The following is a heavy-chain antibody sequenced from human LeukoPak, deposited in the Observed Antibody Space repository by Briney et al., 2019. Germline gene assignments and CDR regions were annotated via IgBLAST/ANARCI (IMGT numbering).Heavy chain of an antibody. Sequence: SETLSLTCTVSGGSISSYYWSWIRQPPGKGLEWIGYIYHSGSTYYNPSLKSRVTISVDRSKNQFSLKLSSVTAADTAVYYCARTPYYYDSSGSMGGPVDYWGQGTLVTVSS. J-gene: IGHJ4*02. D-gene: IGHD3-22*01. CDR1: GGSISSYY. V-gene: IGHV4-59*12. CDR2: IYHSGST. CDR3: ARTPYYYDSSGSMGGPVDY.